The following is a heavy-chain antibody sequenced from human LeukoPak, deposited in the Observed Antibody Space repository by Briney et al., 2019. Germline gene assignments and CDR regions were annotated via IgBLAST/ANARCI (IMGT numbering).Heavy chain of an antibody. CDR1: GFTFTTYG. CDR2: IKSDGSST. V-gene: IGHV3-74*01. Sequence: GRSLRLSCAVSGFTFTTYGMHWVRQAPGKGLVWVSRIKSDGSSTNYADSVKDRFTISRDNAKNTLYLQMNSLRDEDTAVYYCARVRWASYYFEYWGQGTLVTVSS. J-gene: IGHJ4*02. CDR3: ARVRWASYYFEY. D-gene: IGHD4-23*01.